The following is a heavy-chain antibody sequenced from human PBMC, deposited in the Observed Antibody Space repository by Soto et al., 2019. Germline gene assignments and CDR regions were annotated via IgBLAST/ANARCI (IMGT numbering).Heavy chain of an antibody. CDR2: IYYSGGT. J-gene: IGHJ5*02. V-gene: IGHV4-30-4*01. D-gene: IGHD4-17*01. Sequence: PSETLSLTCTVSGFSISSGDYYWSWIRQPPGKGLEWIGYIYYSGGTYYNPSLKSRVTISVDTSKNQFSLKLSSVTAADTAVYYCARTALDDYGDGNWFDPWGQGTLVTVSS. CDR1: GFSISSGDYY. CDR3: ARTALDDYGDGNWFDP.